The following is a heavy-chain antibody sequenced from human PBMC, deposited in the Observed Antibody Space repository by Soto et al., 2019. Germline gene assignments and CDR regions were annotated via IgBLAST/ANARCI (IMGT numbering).Heavy chain of an antibody. Sequence: SVKVSCKASGYSFTNNDVTWVRQATGQGLEWMGWMNPGSGDTGYAQKFQGRVTMTRDISIATAYMELSSLRSDDTAIYYCARMATFGSLNWFDPWGQGTLVTVSS. J-gene: IGHJ5*02. V-gene: IGHV1-8*01. D-gene: IGHD3-16*01. CDR1: GYSFTNND. CDR2: MNPGSGDT. CDR3: ARMATFGSLNWFDP.